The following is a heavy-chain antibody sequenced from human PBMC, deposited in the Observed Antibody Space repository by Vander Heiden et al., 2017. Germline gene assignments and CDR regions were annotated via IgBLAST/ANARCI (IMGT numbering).Heavy chain of an antibody. D-gene: IGHD3-10*01. CDR3: AMYNYGSF. CDR2: IRGSGDDT. Sequence: EVQVLESGGGLVQPGGSLRLSCAVSGVTFTSSALGLSWVRQAPGKGLEWVASIRGSGDDTFYADSVKGRFTVARDNSRNTLYLQMNSLRAEDTAVYYCAMYNYGSFWGQGTRGTVAS. CDR1: GVTFTSSA. J-gene: IGHJ4*02. V-gene: IGHV3-23*01.